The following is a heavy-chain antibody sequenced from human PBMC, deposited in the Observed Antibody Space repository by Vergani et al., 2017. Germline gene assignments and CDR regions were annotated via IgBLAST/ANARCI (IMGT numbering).Heavy chain of an antibody. CDR3: ARGGDGYKEYYYGMDV. Sequence: QVPLVQSGAEVKKPGASVKVSCKASGYTFTSYYMHWVRQAPGQGLEWMGIINPSGGSTSYAQKFQGRVTMTRDTSTSTVYMELSSLRSEDTAVYYCARGGDGYKEYYYGMDVWGQGTTVTVSS. J-gene: IGHJ6*02. D-gene: IGHD5-24*01. V-gene: IGHV1-46*01. CDR1: GYTFTSYY. CDR2: INPSGGST.